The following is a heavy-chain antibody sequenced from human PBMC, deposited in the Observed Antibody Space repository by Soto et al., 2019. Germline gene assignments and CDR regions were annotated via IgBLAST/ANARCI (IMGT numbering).Heavy chain of an antibody. Sequence: QVQLVESGGGVVQPGRSLRLSCAASGFTFNHYGMHWVRQAPGKGLEWVAFIVHDGSHKYYADSVKGRFTISRDNSKNTLYLQMNSLRAEDTAVYYCAKDMITFGAVIATSSFDYWGQGTLVTVSS. J-gene: IGHJ4*02. V-gene: IGHV3-30*18. D-gene: IGHD3-16*02. CDR1: GFTFNHYG. CDR2: IVHDGSHK. CDR3: AKDMITFGAVIATSSFDY.